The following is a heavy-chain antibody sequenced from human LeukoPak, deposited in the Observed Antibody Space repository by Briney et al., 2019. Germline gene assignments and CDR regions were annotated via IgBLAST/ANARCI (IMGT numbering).Heavy chain of an antibody. J-gene: IGHJ4*02. CDR2: MRSDGSTK. Sequence: GGSLRLSCAASGFTFSNYAMHWVRQAPGKGLEWVAYMRSDGSTKYYADSVKDRLTISRDNSKNTLYVQMNSLRAEDTAVYYCAKGYDSSGFYLDYWGQGTLVTVSS. V-gene: IGHV3-30*02. CDR1: GFTFSNYA. D-gene: IGHD3-22*01. CDR3: AKGYDSSGFYLDY.